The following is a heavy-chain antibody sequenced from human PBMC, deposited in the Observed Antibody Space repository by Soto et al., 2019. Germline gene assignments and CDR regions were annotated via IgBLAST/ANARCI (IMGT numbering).Heavy chain of an antibody. J-gene: IGHJ6*02. CDR3: ASGRSIEKPGDPSYRMDV. CDR1: GGTFSSYA. CDR2: IIPIFGTA. Sequence: QVQLVQSGAEVKKPGSSVKVSCKASGGTFSSYAISWVRQAPGQGLEWMGGIIPIFGTANYAQKFQGRVTITADETTSTDYMKLSSLRSENTAGYYCASGRSIEKPGDPSYRMDVWGQGTTVTVSS. V-gene: IGHV1-69*12. D-gene: IGHD2-21*02.